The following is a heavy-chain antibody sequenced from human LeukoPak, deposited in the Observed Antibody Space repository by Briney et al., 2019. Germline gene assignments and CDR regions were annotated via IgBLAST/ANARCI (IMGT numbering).Heavy chain of an antibody. CDR1: GGSISSYY. V-gene: IGHV4-59*08. Sequence: SETLSLTCTVSGGSISSYYWSWIRQPPGKGLEWIGYIYYSGSTNYNPSLKSRVTISVDTSKNQFSLKLSSVTAADTAVYYCARHGGGYYDSSGYYLSYFGYWGQGTLVTVSS. J-gene: IGHJ4*02. CDR3: ARHGGGYYDSSGYYLSYFGY. D-gene: IGHD3-22*01. CDR2: IYYSGST.